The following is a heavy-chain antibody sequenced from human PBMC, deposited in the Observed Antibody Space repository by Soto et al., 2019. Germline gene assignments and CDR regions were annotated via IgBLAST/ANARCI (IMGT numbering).Heavy chain of an antibody. CDR3: ANPPISNFNSYHYDIYY. CDR1: GFTFSSYA. D-gene: IGHD3-9*01. Sequence: GGSLRLSCAASGFTFSSYAMSWVRQAPGKGLEWVSAISGSGGSTYYADSVKGRFTISRDNSKNTLYLQMNSLRAEDTAVYYCANPPISNFNSYHYDIYYWGQGTLVTVSS. V-gene: IGHV3-23*01. J-gene: IGHJ4*02. CDR2: ISGSGGST.